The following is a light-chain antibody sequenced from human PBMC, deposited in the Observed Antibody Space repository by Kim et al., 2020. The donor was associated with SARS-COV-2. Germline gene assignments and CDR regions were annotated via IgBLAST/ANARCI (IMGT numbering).Light chain of an antibody. CDR2: GAS. Sequence: LAPGERATLSCRASQSLSSSYLAWYQQKPGQAPRLLIYGASSRATGIPDRFSGSGSGTDFTLTISRLEPEDFAVYYCQQYGSSPLTFGGGTKVEI. V-gene: IGKV3-20*01. CDR3: QQYGSSPLT. J-gene: IGKJ4*01. CDR1: QSLSSSY.